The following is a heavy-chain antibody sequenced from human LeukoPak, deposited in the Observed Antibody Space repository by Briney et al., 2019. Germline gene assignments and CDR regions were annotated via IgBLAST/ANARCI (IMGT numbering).Heavy chain of an antibody. CDR1: GGSFGDSF. CDR3: ARIHLWPENWFDS. CDR2: VNRRGTV. J-gene: IGHJ5*01. V-gene: IGHV4-34*01. Sequence: SETLSLTCSVSGGSFGDSFWGWIRQPPGKGLEWIGEVNRRGTVNFNPSLRSRVAISVDTSKNQFSLKLNSVTAADTAVYYCARIHLWPENWFDSWGQGTLVTVSS.